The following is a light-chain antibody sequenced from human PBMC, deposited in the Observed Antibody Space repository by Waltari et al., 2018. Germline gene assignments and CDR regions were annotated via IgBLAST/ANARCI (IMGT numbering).Light chain of an antibody. Sequence: QSVLTQPPSASGTPGQRVTISCSGSSSNIGSNTANWYQQLPGTAPKLLIYSNNKRPSGVHGRFSGSNSGTSASLAISGLQSEDEADYYCATWDDRLNGPVFGTGTQVTVL. J-gene: IGLJ1*01. CDR3: ATWDDRLNGPV. V-gene: IGLV1-44*01. CDR2: SNN. CDR1: SSNIGSNT.